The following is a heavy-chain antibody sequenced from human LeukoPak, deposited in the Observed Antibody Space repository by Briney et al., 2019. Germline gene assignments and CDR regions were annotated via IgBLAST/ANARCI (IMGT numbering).Heavy chain of an antibody. CDR2: IYYSGST. V-gene: IGHV4-59*12. Sequence: SETLSLTCSVSGGSISSYYWSWIRQPPGKGLECIGYIYYSGSTNYNPSLKSRVTISVDTSKNQFSLKLSSVTAADTAVYYCARAPTYYYDSSGYSTPGDYWGQGTLVTVSS. CDR1: GGSISSYY. D-gene: IGHD3-22*01. CDR3: ARAPTYYYDSSGYSTPGDY. J-gene: IGHJ4*02.